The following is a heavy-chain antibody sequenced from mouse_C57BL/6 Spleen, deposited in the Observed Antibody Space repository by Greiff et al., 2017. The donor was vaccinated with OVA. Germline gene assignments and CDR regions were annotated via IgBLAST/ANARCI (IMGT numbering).Heavy chain of an antibody. CDR2: INPSNGGT. D-gene: IGHD1-1*01. J-gene: IGHJ2*01. Sequence: VQLQQSGTELVKPGASVKLSCKASGYTFTSYWMHWVKQRPGQGLEWIGNINPSNGGTNYNEKFKSKATLTVDKSSSTAYMQLSSLTSEDSAVYYCARYYYGSPYYFDYWGQGTTLTVSS. CDR1: GYTFTSYW. CDR3: ARYYYGSPYYFDY. V-gene: IGHV1-53*01.